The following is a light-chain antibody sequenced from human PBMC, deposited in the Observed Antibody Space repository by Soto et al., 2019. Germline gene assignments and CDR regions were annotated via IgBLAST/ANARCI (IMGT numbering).Light chain of an antibody. J-gene: IGKJ1*01. CDR3: QQRSNWPVT. CDR2: DAS. V-gene: IGKV3-11*01. CDR1: QSVGSY. Sequence: EIVWTQSPATLSLSPGERATLSCRASQSVGSYLAWYQQKPGQTPRLLIYDASNRATDIPAKFSGSGSGTDFTLTISSLEPEDFAVYYCQQRSNWPVTFGQGTKVDIK.